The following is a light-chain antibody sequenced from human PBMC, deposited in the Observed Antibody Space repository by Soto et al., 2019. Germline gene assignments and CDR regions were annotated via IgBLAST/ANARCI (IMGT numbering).Light chain of an antibody. CDR2: DAS. CDR1: QTISIY. Sequence: DIHMTQSPSTLSASVGDRVTITCRASQTISIYLAWCQQRPGEAPKLLIYDASTLESGVPTRFSGSGSGTEFTLTISSLQPDDFATYYCQQYSSSSPTFGQGTKVEIQ. J-gene: IGKJ1*01. V-gene: IGKV1-5*01. CDR3: QQYSSSSPT.